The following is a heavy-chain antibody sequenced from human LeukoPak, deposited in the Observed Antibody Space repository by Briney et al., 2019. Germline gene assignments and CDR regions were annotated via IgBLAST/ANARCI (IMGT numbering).Heavy chain of an antibody. CDR1: GYTFTSYA. CDR2: INAGYGNT. D-gene: IGHD1-26*01. V-gene: IGHV1-3*01. J-gene: IGHJ5*02. Sequence: ASVKVSCKASGYTFTSYAIHWVRQAPEQRLEWMGWINAGYGNTKYSQTFQGRVTITRDTSANTAYMDLSSLRSEDTAVYYCARHYSGNSGWFDPWGQGTLVTVSS. CDR3: ARHYSGNSGWFDP.